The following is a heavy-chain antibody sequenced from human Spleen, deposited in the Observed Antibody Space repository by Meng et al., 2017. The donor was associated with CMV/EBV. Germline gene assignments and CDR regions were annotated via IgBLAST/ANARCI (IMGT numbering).Heavy chain of an antibody. CDR3: AKDMGRGIAGRLDY. D-gene: IGHD6-6*01. V-gene: IGHV3-21*01. J-gene: IGHJ4*02. Sequence: GESLKISCAASGFSFSSFSMNWVRQAPGKGLEWVSSTSGSGRYIYYGDSVKGRFTISRDNAKNSLDLQMNRLRDEDTAVYYCAKDMGRGIAGRLDYWGQGTLVTVSS. CDR2: TSGSGRYI. CDR1: GFSFSSFS.